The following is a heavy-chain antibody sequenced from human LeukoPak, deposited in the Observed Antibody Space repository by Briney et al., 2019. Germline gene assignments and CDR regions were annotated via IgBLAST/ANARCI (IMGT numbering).Heavy chain of an antibody. CDR1: GGSISSSSYF. CDR2: MYYSGST. Sequence: PSETLSLTCTVSGGSISSSSYFWGWIRQPPGKGLEWIGSMYYSGSTHYNPSLTSRVTISKDTSYNQFSLTLTSVTAADTAVYYCARQSDYVKAGSYWYFDLWGRGTLVTVSS. J-gene: IGHJ2*01. CDR3: ARQSDYVKAGSYWYFDL. V-gene: IGHV4-39*01. D-gene: IGHD1-26*01.